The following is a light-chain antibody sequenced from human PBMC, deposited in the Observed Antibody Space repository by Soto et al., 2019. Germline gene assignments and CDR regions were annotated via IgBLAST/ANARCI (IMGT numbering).Light chain of an antibody. CDR2: DVS. Sequence: QSALTQPPSASGSPGQSVTISCTGTSSDIGSYDFVAWYQQHPGKAPKLIIYDVSERPSGVPDRFSGSKSGTAASLTVSGLQAEDEADYYCSSYAGRNNYVFGTGTQLTVL. CDR3: SSYAGRNNYV. CDR1: SSDIGSYDF. J-gene: IGLJ1*01. V-gene: IGLV2-8*01.